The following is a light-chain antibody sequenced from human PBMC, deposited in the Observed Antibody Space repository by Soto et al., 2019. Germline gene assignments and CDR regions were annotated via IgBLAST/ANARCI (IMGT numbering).Light chain of an antibody. CDR3: SSYTSSSNYV. J-gene: IGLJ1*01. Sequence: QSVLTQPPSASGTPGQRVTISCSGSSSNIGSNYVYWYQQLPGTAPKLLIYSNNQRPSGVPDRFSGSKSGTSASQAISGLRSEDEADYYCSSYTSSSNYVLGNGTKVT. V-gene: IGLV1-47*02. CDR1: SSNIGSNY. CDR2: SNN.